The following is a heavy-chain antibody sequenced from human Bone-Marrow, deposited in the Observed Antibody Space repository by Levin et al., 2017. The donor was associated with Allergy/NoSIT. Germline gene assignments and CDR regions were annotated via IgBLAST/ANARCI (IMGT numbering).Heavy chain of an antibody. J-gene: IGHJ4*02. CDR2: IDWDDDK. D-gene: IGHD5-12*01. CDR1: GFSLSTTGMC. Sequence: GSGPTLVKPTQTLTLTCSFSGFSLSTTGMCVSWIRQPPGKALEWLALIDWDDDKYYSTSLKTRLTISKDTSKNQVVLSMTNMDSVDTGTYYCARSRGVGVDSDVSGFYGEFDYWGQGALVTVSS. CDR3: ARSRGVGVDSDVSGFYGEFDY. V-gene: IGHV2-70*12.